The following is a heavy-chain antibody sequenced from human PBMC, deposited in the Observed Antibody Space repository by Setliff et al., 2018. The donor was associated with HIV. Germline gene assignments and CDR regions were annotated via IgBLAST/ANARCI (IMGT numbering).Heavy chain of an antibody. CDR2: ISPNRGAT. Sequence: GASVKVSCKASGYTFSDYYIHWVRQAPGQGLERMGWISPNRGATNFAQKFLGRVTMTRDTSISTAYLELSSLTSDDTAVYYCARVLAGLNWFDPWGQGTLVTVSS. CDR3: ARVLAGLNWFDP. D-gene: IGHD2-15*01. CDR1: GYTFSDYY. J-gene: IGHJ5*02. V-gene: IGHV1-2*02.